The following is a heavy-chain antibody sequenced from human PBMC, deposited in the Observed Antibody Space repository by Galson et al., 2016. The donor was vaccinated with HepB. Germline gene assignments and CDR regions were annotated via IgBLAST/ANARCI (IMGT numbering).Heavy chain of an antibody. J-gene: IGHJ4*02. Sequence: SLRLSCAASGFIFSQYGMHWVRQAPGKGLESVAVIGHDGRNEYYADSVKGRFTISRDNSKNTLYVQMNNLRVEDTAVYSCSRGSQDDIEVDGDLEQDYWGQGTLVTVSS. CDR1: GFIFSQYG. V-gene: IGHV3-33*01. CDR2: IGHDGRNE. CDR3: SRGSQDDIEVDGDLEQDY. D-gene: IGHD2-15*01.